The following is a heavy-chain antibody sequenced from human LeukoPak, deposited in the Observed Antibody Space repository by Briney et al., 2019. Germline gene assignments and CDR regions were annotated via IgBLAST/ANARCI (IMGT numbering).Heavy chain of an antibody. D-gene: IGHD5-24*01. CDR1: GGTFTNYV. Sequence: SVKVSCKASGGTFTNYVISWVRQAPGQGHEWMGGIIPPFGTANYAQKFQGRVTITTDESTSTAYMELSSLRSEDTAVYYCGRGFDGYYHYYMDVWGKGTTVTVSS. J-gene: IGHJ6*03. V-gene: IGHV1-69*05. CDR3: GRGFDGYYHYYMDV. CDR2: IIPPFGTA.